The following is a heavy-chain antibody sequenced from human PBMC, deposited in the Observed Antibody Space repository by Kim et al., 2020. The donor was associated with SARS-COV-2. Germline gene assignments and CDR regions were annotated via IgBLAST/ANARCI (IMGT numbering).Heavy chain of an antibody. V-gene: IGHV3-11*01. CDR1: GFTFSDYY. Sequence: GGSLRLSCAASGFTFSDYYMSWIRQAPGKGLEWISYISSSGSTIYYADSVKGRFTISRDNAKNSLYLQMNSLRAADTAVYYCARGRQSSSWYTTGGFDPWGQGTLVSVSS. D-gene: IGHD6-13*01. J-gene: IGHJ5*02. CDR3: ARGRQSSSWYTTGGFDP. CDR2: ISSSGSTI.